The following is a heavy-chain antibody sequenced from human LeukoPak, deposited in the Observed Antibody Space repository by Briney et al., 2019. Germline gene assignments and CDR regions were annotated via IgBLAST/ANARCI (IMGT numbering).Heavy chain of an antibody. CDR2: IKQDGSEK. Sequence: GSLRLSCAASGFTFSNYCMSWVRQAPGKGLEWVVNIKQDGSEKYYVDSGKGRFTISRDNAKNSLYLQMNSLRAEDTAVYYCARHLSGVTGYTYGRGIDYWGQGTLVTVSS. J-gene: IGHJ4*02. D-gene: IGHD5-18*01. CDR3: ARHLSGVTGYTYGRGIDY. V-gene: IGHV3-7*01. CDR1: GFTFSNYC.